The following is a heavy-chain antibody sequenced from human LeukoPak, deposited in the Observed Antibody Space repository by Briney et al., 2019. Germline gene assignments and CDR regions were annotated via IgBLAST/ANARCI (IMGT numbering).Heavy chain of an antibody. J-gene: IGHJ4*02. D-gene: IGHD6-13*01. V-gene: IGHV3-30*18. CDR2: ISYDGSSK. CDR1: GFTFSSYG. Sequence: PGRSLRLSCAASGFTFSSYGMHWVRQAPGKGLEWVAVISYDGSSKYYADSVKGRFTISRDNSKNTLYLQMNSLRAEDTAVYYCAKDMSYSSSFDYWGQGTLVTVSS. CDR3: AKDMSYSSSFDY.